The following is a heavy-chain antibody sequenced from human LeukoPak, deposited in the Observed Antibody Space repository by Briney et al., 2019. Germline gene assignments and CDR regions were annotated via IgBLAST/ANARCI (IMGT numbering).Heavy chain of an antibody. CDR2: IYYSGST. Sequence: KPSETLSLTCTVSGGSISSSSYYWGWIRQPPGKGLEWIGSIYYSGSTYYNPSLKSRVTISVDTSKNQFSLKLSSVTAADTAVYYCASMGFGGVIVIDYWGQGTLVTVSS. CDR1: GGSISSSSYY. V-gene: IGHV4-39*01. CDR3: ASMGFGGVIVIDY. D-gene: IGHD3-16*02. J-gene: IGHJ4*02.